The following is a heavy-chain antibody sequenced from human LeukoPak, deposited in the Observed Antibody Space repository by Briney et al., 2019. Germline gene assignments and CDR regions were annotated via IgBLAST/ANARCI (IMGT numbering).Heavy chain of an antibody. D-gene: IGHD5-24*01. CDR3: ARDGEMATIENYFAY. CDR2: IYYSGST. J-gene: IGHJ4*02. CDR1: GGSISSNHYY. V-gene: IGHV4-39*07. Sequence: SETLPLTCTVSGGSISSNHYYWGWIRQPPGKGLEWIGSIYYSGSTHYNPSLKSRVTISVDTSKNQFSLKLSSVTAADTAVYYCARDGEMATIENYFAYWGQGTLVTVSS.